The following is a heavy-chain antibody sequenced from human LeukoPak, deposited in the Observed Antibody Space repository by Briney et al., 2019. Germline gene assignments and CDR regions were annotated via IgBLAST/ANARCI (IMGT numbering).Heavy chain of an antibody. J-gene: IGHJ3*02. Sequence: GGCLRLSRAASGFTFTNAWMTAVCEAPGERGGCVGRIKNQVDGGRTDYPAPVKGRFTISRDDSKDILYLQMNSLKTEDTGVYYCTREGRDSSGWYGAFDIWGQGTMVTVSS. CDR1: GFTFTNAW. D-gene: IGHD6-19*01. CDR2: IKNQVDGGRT. V-gene: IGHV3-15*01. CDR3: TREGRDSSGWYGAFDI.